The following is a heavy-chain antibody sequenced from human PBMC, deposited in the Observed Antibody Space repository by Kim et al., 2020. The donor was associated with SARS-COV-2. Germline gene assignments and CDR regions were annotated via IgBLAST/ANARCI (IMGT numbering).Heavy chain of an antibody. J-gene: IGHJ4*02. CDR3: AKLPFVVVPAAIYFDY. D-gene: IGHD2-2*01. Sequence: SGKGRFTISRDNSKNTLYLQMNSLRAEDTAVYYCAKLPFVVVPAAIYFDYWGQGTLVTVSS. V-gene: IGHV3-23*01.